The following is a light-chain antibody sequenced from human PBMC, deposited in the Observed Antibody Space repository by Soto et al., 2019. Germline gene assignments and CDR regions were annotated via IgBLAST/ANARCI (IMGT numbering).Light chain of an antibody. V-gene: IGKV1-16*02. J-gene: IGKJ5*01. CDR3: QQYMSYPIT. CDR2: AVS. CDR1: QDISNY. Sequence: DIQMTQSPSSLSASVGDRVTITCRASQDISNYLAWFQQKPGKPPESLIYAVSSLESGVPSKFGGSGSGTDFTLTISSLQPEDFGTYYCQQYMSYPITFGQGTRLDIK.